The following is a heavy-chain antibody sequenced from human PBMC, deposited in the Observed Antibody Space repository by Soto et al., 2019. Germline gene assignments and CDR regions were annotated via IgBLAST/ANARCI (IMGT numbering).Heavy chain of an antibody. CDR1: GGSFSGYY. D-gene: IGHD3-10*01. J-gene: IGHJ4*02. CDR2: INHSGST. CDR3: ASTMVRGVRWVY. Sequence: ASETLSLTCAVYGGSFSGYYWSWIRQPPGKGLEWIGEINHSGSTNYNPSLKSRVTISVDTSKNQFSLKLSSVTAADTAVYYCASTMVRGVRWVYWGQGTLVTVSS. V-gene: IGHV4-34*01.